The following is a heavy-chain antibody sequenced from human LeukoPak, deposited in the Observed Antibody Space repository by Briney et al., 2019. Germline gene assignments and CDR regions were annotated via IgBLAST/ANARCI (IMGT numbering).Heavy chain of an antibody. V-gene: IGHV1-8*01. Sequence: QVLDWMRCMHPHSGNTGYAQKFQCRVTMTRNTSISTAYMELSSLRSEDTAVYYCARGPFGSDYWGQGTLVTVSS. CDR3: ARGPFGSDY. D-gene: IGHD3-16*01. J-gene: IGHJ4*02. CDR2: MHPHSGNT.